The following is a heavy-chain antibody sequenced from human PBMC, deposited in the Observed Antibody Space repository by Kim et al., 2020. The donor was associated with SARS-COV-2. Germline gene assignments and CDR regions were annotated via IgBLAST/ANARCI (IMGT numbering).Heavy chain of an antibody. V-gene: IGHV4-59*01. CDR1: GGSINNFY. Sequence: SETLSLTCTVSGGSINNFYWSWIRQPPGKGLEWIGYVYNSVITNYNPSLKSRVTISVDTSKNQFSLKLNSVTAADTAVYYCARSASGSYYMNWVDPWAQG. J-gene: IGHJ5*02. CDR3: ARSASGSYYMNWVDP. D-gene: IGHD3-10*01. CDR2: VYNSVIT.